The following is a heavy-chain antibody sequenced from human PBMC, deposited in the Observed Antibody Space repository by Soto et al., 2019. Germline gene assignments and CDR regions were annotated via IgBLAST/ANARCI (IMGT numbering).Heavy chain of an antibody. J-gene: IGHJ5*02. CDR3: ARGLRRTSCYVCWGHNWFDP. D-gene: IGHD2-2*01. V-gene: IGHV4-34*01. CDR2: INHSGST. Sequence: PSETPSLTCAVYGGSFSGYYWSWIRQPPGKGLEWIGEINHSGSTNYNPSLKSRVTISVDTSKNQFSLKLSSVTAADTAVYYCARGLRRTSCYVCWGHNWFDPWGQGTLVTVSS. CDR1: GGSFSGYY.